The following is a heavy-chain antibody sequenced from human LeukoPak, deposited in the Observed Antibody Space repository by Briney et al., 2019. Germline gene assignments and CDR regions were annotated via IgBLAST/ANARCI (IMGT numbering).Heavy chain of an antibody. J-gene: IGHJ4*02. CDR1: GFDFATDW. V-gene: IGHV3-74*01. CDR3: ARGTSTAPGIDY. D-gene: IGHD6-13*01. CDR2: INSDGSSA. Sequence: PGGSLRLSCAASGFDFATDWMYWVRQVPGKGLVWVAQINSDGSSATYGDSAKGRFSISRDNAKNTLSLYMSSLRAEDTAVYYCARGTSTAPGIDYWGQGTLVAVSS.